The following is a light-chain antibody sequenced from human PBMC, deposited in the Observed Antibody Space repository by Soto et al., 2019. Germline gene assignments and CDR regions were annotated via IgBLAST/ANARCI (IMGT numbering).Light chain of an antibody. CDR3: QQYNSNPRT. CDR1: QSISSW. CDR2: DAS. J-gene: IGKJ1*01. V-gene: IGKV1-5*01. Sequence: DIQMTQSPSTLSASVGDRVTITCRASQSISSWLAWYQQKPGKAPKLLIYDASSLESGVPSRFSGSGSGTEFTLTISSLQPDDFATYYCQQYNSNPRTFGQGTKVEIK.